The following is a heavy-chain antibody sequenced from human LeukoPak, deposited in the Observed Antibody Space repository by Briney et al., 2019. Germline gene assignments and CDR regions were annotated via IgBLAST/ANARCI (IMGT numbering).Heavy chain of an antibody. D-gene: IGHD6-13*01. Sequence: GGSLRLSCAASGFTFSSYRMSWVRQAPGKGLEWVANIKQDGSEKYYVDSVKGRFTISRDNAKNSLYLQMNSLRAEDTAVYYCARAAAGKRGYFDYWGQGTLVTVSS. CDR2: IKQDGSEK. CDR3: ARAAAGKRGYFDY. J-gene: IGHJ4*02. CDR1: GFTFSSYR. V-gene: IGHV3-7*01.